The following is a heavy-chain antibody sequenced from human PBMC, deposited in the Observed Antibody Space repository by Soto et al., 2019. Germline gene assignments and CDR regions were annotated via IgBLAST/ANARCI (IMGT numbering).Heavy chain of an antibody. CDR1: DFAFSNYG. CDR3: VRGGSCRGGSCSPNLDFYGDYEGFDY. CDR2: IWYEGTNK. J-gene: IGHJ4*02. Sequence: QVQLVESGGGVVQPGGSLRLSCVASDFAFSNYGMHWVRQAPGKGLEWVALIWYEGTNKYYGDSVKGRFTVSRDNSKKTLYLQMNSLRADETGVYYCVRGGSCRGGSCSPNLDFYGDYEGFDYWGQGTLVTVSS. V-gene: IGHV3-33*01. D-gene: IGHD2-15*01.